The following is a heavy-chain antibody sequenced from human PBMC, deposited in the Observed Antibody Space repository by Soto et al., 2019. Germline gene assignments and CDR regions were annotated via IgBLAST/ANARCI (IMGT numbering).Heavy chain of an antibody. CDR2: INHSGST. CDR1: GGSFSGYY. D-gene: IGHD3-22*01. CDR3: ARARYYYDSSGHPDNWFDP. Sequence: PSETLSLTCAVYGGSFSGYYWSWIRQPPGKGLEWIGEINHSGSTNYNPSLKSRVTISVDTSKNQFSLKLSSVTAADTAVYYCARARYYYDSSGHPDNWFDPWGQGTLVTVSS. J-gene: IGHJ5*02. V-gene: IGHV4-34*01.